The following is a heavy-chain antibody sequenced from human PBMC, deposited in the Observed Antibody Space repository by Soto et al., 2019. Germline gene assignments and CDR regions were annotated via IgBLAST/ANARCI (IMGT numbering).Heavy chain of an antibody. Sequence: GSLRLSCAASGFSFDSYGMTWVRQAPGKGLEWVSGVSGSGGGTYYADSVKGRFTISRDNSKNTLYLQMNGLRAEDTAVYYCAKGGGYYPSWFDYWGQGTLVTVSS. D-gene: IGHD3-22*01. CDR1: GFSFDSYG. CDR2: VSGSGGGT. CDR3: AKGGGYYPSWFDY. J-gene: IGHJ4*02. V-gene: IGHV3-23*01.